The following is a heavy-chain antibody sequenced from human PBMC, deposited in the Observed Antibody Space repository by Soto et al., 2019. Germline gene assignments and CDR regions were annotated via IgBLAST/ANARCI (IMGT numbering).Heavy chain of an antibody. D-gene: IGHD5-18*01. J-gene: IGHJ4*02. V-gene: IGHV3-23*01. Sequence: GSLRLSCAASGFTLSNYAMSWVRQAPGKGLEWVSGISVSGDNTYYADSVKGRFTTSRDNAENSLYLQMNSLRPEDTALYYCVRSKGGYSYGTPFDYWGQGTLVTVSS. CDR2: ISVSGDNT. CDR1: GFTLSNYA. CDR3: VRSKGGYSYGTPFDY.